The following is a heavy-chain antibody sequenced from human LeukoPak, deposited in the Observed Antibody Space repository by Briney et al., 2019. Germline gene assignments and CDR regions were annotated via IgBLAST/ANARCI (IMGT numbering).Heavy chain of an antibody. J-gene: IGHJ4*02. V-gene: IGHV4-59*08. D-gene: IGHD3-22*01. Sequence: SETLSLTCTVSDVSISSFYWSWIRQPPGKGLEWIAYMYYSGSTNYNPSLKSRVTISIDTSKSQFSLRLSSVTAADTAVYYCARLTMIAVVGDYFDYWGQGTLVTVSS. CDR3: ARLTMIAVVGDYFDY. CDR2: MYYSGST. CDR1: DVSISSFY.